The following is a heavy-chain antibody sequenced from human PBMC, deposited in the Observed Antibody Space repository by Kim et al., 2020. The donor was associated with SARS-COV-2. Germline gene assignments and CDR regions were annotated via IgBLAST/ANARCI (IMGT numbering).Heavy chain of an antibody. Sequence: GGSLRLSCAASGFTFSSYWMSWVRQAPGKGLEWVANIKQDGSEKYYVDSVKGRFTISRDNAKNSLNLQTNSLRAEDTAVYYCARVNRYYDSSGFYSYAFDIWGQGTMVTVSS. V-gene: IGHV3-7*01. CDR3: ARVNRYYDSSGFYSYAFDI. CDR2: IKQDGSEK. CDR1: GFTFSSYW. D-gene: IGHD3-22*01. J-gene: IGHJ3*02.